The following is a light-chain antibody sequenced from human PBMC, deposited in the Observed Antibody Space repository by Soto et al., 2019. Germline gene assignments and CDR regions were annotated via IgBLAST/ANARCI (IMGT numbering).Light chain of an antibody. Sequence: PGERVTLSCRASQSVISSYLTWYQQKPGQAPRLLIYGASTRATGIPARFSGSGSGTEFTLTISSLQSEDFAVYYCQQYNNWPPITFGQGTRLEIK. J-gene: IGKJ5*01. CDR2: GAS. V-gene: IGKV3-15*01. CDR3: QQYNNWPPIT. CDR1: QSVISSY.